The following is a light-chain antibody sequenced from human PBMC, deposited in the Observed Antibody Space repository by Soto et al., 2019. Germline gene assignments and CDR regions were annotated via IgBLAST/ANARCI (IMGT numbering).Light chain of an antibody. CDR3: QQCGSSST. CDR2: GAS. J-gene: IGKJ5*01. CDR1: QSVSNNY. V-gene: IGKV3-20*01. Sequence: LTQYPGILSLPPPERATLSCSASQSVSNNYSARYQQPPGPAPRRLIHGASSRATGIPDRFSGSGSGTDFTLTISRLEPEDFAVYYCQQCGSSSTFGQGTRLEIK.